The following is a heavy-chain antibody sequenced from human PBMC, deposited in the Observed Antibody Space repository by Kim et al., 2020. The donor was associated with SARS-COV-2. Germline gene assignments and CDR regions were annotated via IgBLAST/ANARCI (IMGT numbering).Heavy chain of an antibody. D-gene: IGHD3-9*01. J-gene: IGHJ4*02. V-gene: IGHV1-3*01. CDR3: ARGMGILTGYVD. Sequence: KYSQKFQGRVTITRDTSASTAYMELSSLRSEDTAVYYCARGMGILTGYVDWGQGTLVTVSS.